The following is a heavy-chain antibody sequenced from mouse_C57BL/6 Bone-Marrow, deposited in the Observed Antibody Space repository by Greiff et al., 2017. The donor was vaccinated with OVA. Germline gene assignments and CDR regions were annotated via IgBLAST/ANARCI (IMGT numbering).Heavy chain of an antibody. V-gene: IGHV1-7*01. CDR3: ARRGTWYFDY. D-gene: IGHD3-3*01. Sequence: QVQLQQSGAELAKPGASVKLSCKASGYTFTSYWMHWVNQRPGQGLEWIGYINPSSGYTTYNQKFKDKATLTADKSASTAYRQLSSLTYEDSAVYYCARRGTWYFDYWGQGTTLTVAS. J-gene: IGHJ2*01. CDR2: INPSSGYT. CDR1: GYTFTSYW.